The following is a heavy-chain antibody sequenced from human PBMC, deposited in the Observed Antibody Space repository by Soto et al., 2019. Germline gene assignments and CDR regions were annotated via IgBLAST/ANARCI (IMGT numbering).Heavy chain of an antibody. D-gene: IGHD2-8*01. CDR2: MYHGGRT. V-gene: IGHV4-59*02. Sequence: QVHLRESGPGLVKSSETLSLTCTVSGDSVTNYFWSWMRQPPGKGLEGIGHMYHGGRTNYSPSLKSRVLMSLDSSRNQFSLNLSSVTAAETAVDFCARDPGYCTNGVCPIFDFWGQGLLVAVSS. CDR3: ARDPGYCTNGVCPIFDF. CDR1: GDSVTNYF. J-gene: IGHJ4*02.